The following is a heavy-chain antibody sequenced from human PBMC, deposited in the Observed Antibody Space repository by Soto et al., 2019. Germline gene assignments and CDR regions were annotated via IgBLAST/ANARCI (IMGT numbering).Heavy chain of an antibody. J-gene: IGHJ4*02. CDR3: VVAHSGSYCFDY. Sequence: GASLRLSCSASGFTFSDFPIHWVRQAPGKGLEYVSALSGDGRSPYYADSVKGRFTISRDNSKNTVYLQVSSLRPEDTAIYYCVVAHSGSYCFDYWGPGTLVTVSS. CDR1: GFTFSDFP. D-gene: IGHD3-10*01. CDR2: LSGDGRSP. V-gene: IGHV3-64D*06.